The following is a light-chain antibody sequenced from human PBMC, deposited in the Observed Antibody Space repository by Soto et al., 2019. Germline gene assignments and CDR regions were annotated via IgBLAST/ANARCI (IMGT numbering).Light chain of an antibody. CDR1: QDIGYS. CDR3: QQYDSHPHT. V-gene: IGKV1-16*02. CDR2: AAG. J-gene: IGKJ2*01. Sequence: DIQMTQSPSSLSASVGDRVTITCRASQDIGYSLAWFQQKPGKAPKSLIYAAGSLHLGVPSKFIDRGSGTDFNLTSSSLQPEDFETYHCQQYDSHPHTFGQGTNLEIK.